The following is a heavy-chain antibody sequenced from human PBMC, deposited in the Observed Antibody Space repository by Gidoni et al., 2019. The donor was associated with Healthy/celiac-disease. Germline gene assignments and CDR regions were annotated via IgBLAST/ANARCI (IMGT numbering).Heavy chain of an antibody. CDR1: GFTFDDYA. Sequence: EVQLVESGGGLVQPGRSLRLSCAASGFTFDDYAMHWVRQAPGKGLEWVSGISWNSGSIGYADSVKGRFTISRDNAKNSLYLQMNSLRAEDTALYYCAKPLTMIVEEGAFDIWGQGTMVTVSS. V-gene: IGHV3-9*01. CDR3: AKPLTMIVEEGAFDI. CDR2: ISWNSGSI. D-gene: IGHD3-22*01. J-gene: IGHJ3*02.